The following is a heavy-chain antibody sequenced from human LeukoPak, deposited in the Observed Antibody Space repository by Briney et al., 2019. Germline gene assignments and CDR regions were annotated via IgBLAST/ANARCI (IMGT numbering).Heavy chain of an antibody. Sequence: GGSLRLSCAASGFTVSSNYMSWVRQAPGKGLEWVSVIYSGGSTYYEDSVKGRFTISRDNSKNTLYLQMNSLRAEDTAVYYCARALQDGRYYYYYGMDVWGQGTTVTVSS. J-gene: IGHJ6*02. CDR2: IYSGGST. CDR1: GFTVSSNY. V-gene: IGHV3-53*01. D-gene: IGHD4-17*01. CDR3: ARALQDGRYYYYYGMDV.